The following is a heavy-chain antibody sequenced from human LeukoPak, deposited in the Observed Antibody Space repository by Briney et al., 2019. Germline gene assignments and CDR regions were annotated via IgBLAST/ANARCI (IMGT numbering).Heavy chain of an antibody. CDR2: IYTSGST. Sequence: SETLSLTCTVSGGSISSYYWSWIRQPAGKGLEWIGRIYTSGSTNYNPSLKSRVTMSVDTSKNQFSLKLSSVTAADTAVYYCASDSPYYYDSSGYYPFDYWGQGTLVTVSS. CDR3: ASDSPYYYDSSGYYPFDY. V-gene: IGHV4-4*07. D-gene: IGHD3-22*01. CDR1: GGSISSYY. J-gene: IGHJ4*02.